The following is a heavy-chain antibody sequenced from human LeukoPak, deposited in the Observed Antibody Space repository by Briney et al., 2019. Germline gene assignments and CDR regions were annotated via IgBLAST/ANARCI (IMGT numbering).Heavy chain of an antibody. CDR1: GFVFSTYE. D-gene: IGHD5-12*01. Sequence: PGGSLRLSCAASGFVFSTYEMDWVRQAPGKGLEWVSYISSSDGTTYYADSVKGRFTISRDNAKNSLSLQMNSLGAEDTAVYYCVRELVPQSINSGYDSFHIWGQGTMVTVSS. CDR3: VRELVPQSINSGYDSFHI. CDR2: ISSSDGTT. J-gene: IGHJ3*02. V-gene: IGHV3-48*03.